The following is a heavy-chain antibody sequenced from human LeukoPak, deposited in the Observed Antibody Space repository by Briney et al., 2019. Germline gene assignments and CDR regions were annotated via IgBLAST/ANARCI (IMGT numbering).Heavy chain of an antibody. D-gene: IGHD7-27*01. J-gene: IGHJ6*02. CDR1: GFTFSDSW. Sequence: GGSLRLSCAASGFTFSDSWMSWVRQAPGKGLEWVANMNQDGSAKGYVDSVKGRFTISRDNARNSLYLQMSSLRPEDTAVYSHWVGGDVWGQGTTVTVSS. CDR2: MNQDGSAK. CDR3: WVGGDV. V-gene: IGHV3-7*01.